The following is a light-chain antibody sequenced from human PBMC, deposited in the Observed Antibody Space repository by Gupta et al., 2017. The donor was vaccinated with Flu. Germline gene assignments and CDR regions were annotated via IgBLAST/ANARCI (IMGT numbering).Light chain of an antibody. J-gene: IGKJ4*01. CDR1: QDIGNW. CDR2: ATS. Sequence: GDRVTITCRASQDIGNWLAWYQQKPESAPKSLLYATSTLRSGVPSRFSGTGSGTDFTLTITSLQAEDVGTYYCQQYNSYPLTFGGGTKVEI. V-gene: IGKV1D-16*01. CDR3: QQYNSYPLT.